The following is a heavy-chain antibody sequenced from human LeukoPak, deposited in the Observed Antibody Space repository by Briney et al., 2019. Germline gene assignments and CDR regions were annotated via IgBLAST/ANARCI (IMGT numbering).Heavy chain of an antibody. Sequence: SETLSLTCTVSGESINSFYWSWIRQPAGKGLEWIGRIYSSGSTNYSPSLKSRVTISVDTSKNQFSLRLSSVTAADTALYYCAREAYNWNIDVFDIWGQGTMVTVSS. CDR2: IYSSGST. CDR3: AREAYNWNIDVFDI. J-gene: IGHJ3*02. CDR1: GESINSFY. V-gene: IGHV4-4*07. D-gene: IGHD1-20*01.